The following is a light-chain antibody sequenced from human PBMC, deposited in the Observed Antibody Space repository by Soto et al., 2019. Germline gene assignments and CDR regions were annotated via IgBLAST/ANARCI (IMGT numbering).Light chain of an antibody. CDR3: RSYAASDSSVV. V-gene: IGLV2-8*01. Sequence: QSALTQPPSASGSPGQSVTISCTGTSSDVGGYNYVSWYQHHPDKAPKLIIYEINKRPSGVPDRFSGSKSGNTAALTVSGRPAEDEAAYYCRSYAASDSSVVFGGGTKLTVL. CDR1: SSDVGGYNY. CDR2: EIN. J-gene: IGLJ2*01.